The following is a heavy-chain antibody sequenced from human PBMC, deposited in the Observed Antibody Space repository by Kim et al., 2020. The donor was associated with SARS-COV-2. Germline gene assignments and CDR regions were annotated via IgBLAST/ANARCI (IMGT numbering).Heavy chain of an antibody. V-gene: IGHV3-74*03. D-gene: IGHD6-19*01. J-gene: IGHJ4*02. CDR3: ARRQFTSGWYYFDY. Sequence: YAESVNGRLTISRDNGKNTLYLQMNRLRAEDTAVYYCARRQFTSGWYYFDYWGQGTLVTVSS.